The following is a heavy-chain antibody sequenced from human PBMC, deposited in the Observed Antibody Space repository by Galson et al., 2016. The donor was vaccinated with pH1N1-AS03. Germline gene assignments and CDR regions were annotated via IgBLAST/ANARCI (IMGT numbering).Heavy chain of an antibody. D-gene: IGHD2-2*01. V-gene: IGHV1-2*02. CDR3: ARVVLGTSGHHS. CDR2: INPDSGGT. CDR1: GYTFAAYY. J-gene: IGHJ4*02. Sequence: SVKVSCKASGYTFAAYYIHWVRQAPGQGLERMGWINPDSGGTHYAQKFQGRVTMTRDTSISTAYMGLTRLKSNDTAVYFCARVVLGTSGHHSWGQGTLVTVSS.